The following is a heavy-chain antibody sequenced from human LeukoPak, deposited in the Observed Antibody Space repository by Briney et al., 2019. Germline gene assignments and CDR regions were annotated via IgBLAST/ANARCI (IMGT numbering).Heavy chain of an antibody. CDR3: ARERWSSSLGGFDD. CDR1: GGSISSYY. Sequence: SETLSLTCTVSGGSISSYYWSWVRQPAGKGLEWIGRVYTSGNTNYNPSLKSRVTMSVDTSKSQFSLKLSSVTAADTAVYYCARERWSSSLGGFDDWGQGTLVTVSS. V-gene: IGHV4-4*07. D-gene: IGHD6-6*01. CDR2: VYTSGNT. J-gene: IGHJ4*02.